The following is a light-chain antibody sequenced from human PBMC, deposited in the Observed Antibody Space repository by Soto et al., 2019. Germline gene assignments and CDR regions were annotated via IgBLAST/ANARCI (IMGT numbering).Light chain of an antibody. Sequence: ETVMTQSPATLSVSPGERPTLSCRASQSVSSNLAWYQQKPGQAPRLLIYDASTRATGIPARFSGSGSGTEFTLTSSRLQDEDFAVYCWQQYNTWPLTFGPGTKVDIK. CDR3: QQYNTWPLT. J-gene: IGKJ3*01. CDR2: DAS. CDR1: QSVSSN. V-gene: IGKV3-15*01.